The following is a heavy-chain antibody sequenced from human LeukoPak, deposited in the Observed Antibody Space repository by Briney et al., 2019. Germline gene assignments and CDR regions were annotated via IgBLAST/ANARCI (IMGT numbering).Heavy chain of an antibody. CDR3: ARAMASTFEGFWYFDL. CDR1: GFTFSDYY. J-gene: IGHJ2*01. V-gene: IGHV3-11*01. CDR2: ITSSGSTI. Sequence: GGSLRLSCAASGFTFSDYYMSWIRQAPGKGLEWISYITSSGSTIYYADSVKGRFTISRDNAKNSLYLQMNSLRAEDTAVYYCARAMASTFEGFWYFDLWGRGTLVTVSS. D-gene: IGHD2/OR15-2a*01.